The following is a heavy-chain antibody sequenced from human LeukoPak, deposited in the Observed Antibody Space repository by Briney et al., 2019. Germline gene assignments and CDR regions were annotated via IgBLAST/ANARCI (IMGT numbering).Heavy chain of an antibody. CDR2: TYYRSKWYN. CDR1: GDSVSSNSAA. D-gene: IGHD5-12*01. V-gene: IGHV6-1*01. CDR3: TRAARDGGHDFYWFDP. J-gene: IGHJ5*02. Sequence: SQTLSLTCAISGDSVSSNSAAWNWIRQSPSRGLEWLGRTYYRSKWYNDYAVSVQSRITINPDTSKNQFSLHLNSVTPEDTAVYYCTRAARDGGHDFYWFDPWGQGTLVTVSS.